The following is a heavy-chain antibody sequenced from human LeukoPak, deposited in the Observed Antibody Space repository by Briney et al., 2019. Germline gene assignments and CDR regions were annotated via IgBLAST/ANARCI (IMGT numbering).Heavy chain of an antibody. Sequence: SETLSLTCAVYGGSFSGHYWSWIRQPPGKGLEWIREINDSGSTNYNPSLKSRVTISVDTSKNQFSLKLSSVTAADTAVYYCARTVRSDFYYYYYMDVWGKGTTVTVSS. CDR2: INDSGST. D-gene: IGHD6-6*01. J-gene: IGHJ6*03. CDR1: GGSFSGHY. CDR3: ARTVRSDFYYYYYMDV. V-gene: IGHV4-34*01.